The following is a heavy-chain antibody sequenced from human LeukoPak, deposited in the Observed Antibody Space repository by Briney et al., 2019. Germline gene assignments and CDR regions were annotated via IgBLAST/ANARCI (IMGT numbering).Heavy chain of an antibody. CDR3: ARDYEPDYYGSGFSYYFDY. CDR2: ISYDGSNK. CDR1: GFTFSSYA. Sequence: GGPLRLSCAASGFTFSSYAMHWVRQAPGKGLEWVAVISYDGSNKYYADSVKGRFTISRDNSKNTLYLQMNSLRAEDTAVYYCARDYEPDYYGSGFSYYFDYWGQGTLVTVSS. J-gene: IGHJ4*02. D-gene: IGHD3-10*01. V-gene: IGHV3-30*04.